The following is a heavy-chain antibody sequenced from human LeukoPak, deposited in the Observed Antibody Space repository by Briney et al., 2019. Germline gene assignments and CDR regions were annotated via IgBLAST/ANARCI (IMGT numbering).Heavy chain of an antibody. CDR3: ARDPDGLRGYSFAYFHS. D-gene: IGHD5-12*01. CDR2: IWYDGSRR. J-gene: IGHJ4*02. CDR1: RFTFSDYG. Sequence: GGSLGLSCAASRFTFSDYGMHWVRQAPGMGLEWVAVIWYDGSRRYYADSVKGRFTISRDNSKNTLYLEMSSLRAEDTAVYYCARDPDGLRGYSFAYFHSWGQGTLVTVSS. V-gene: IGHV3-33*01.